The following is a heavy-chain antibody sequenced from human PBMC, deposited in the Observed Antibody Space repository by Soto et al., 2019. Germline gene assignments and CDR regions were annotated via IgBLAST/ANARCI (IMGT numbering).Heavy chain of an antibody. CDR1: GFTFRTYS. D-gene: IGHD5-12*01. V-gene: IGHV3-48*02. Sequence: DVQLVDSGGGLVQPGGSLRLSCAASGFTFRTYSMNWVRQAPGKGLEWVSYIGSGSSTIYYADSVRGRFTISRDNAKNSLYLQMNGLRDEDTAVYYCARRRSGYGDAFDIWGQGTMVTVSS. CDR3: ARRRSGYGDAFDI. CDR2: IGSGSSTI. J-gene: IGHJ3*02.